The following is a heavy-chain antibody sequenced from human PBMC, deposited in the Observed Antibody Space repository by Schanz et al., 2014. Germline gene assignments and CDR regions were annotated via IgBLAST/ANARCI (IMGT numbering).Heavy chain of an antibody. V-gene: IGHV1-18*01. D-gene: IGHD6-25*01. Sequence: QVQLVQSGAEVKKPGASVKVSCKASGYTFTSYGISWVRQAPGQGLEWMGWISPYNGNTNYAQKFQGRVTITADRSTSTAYMELSSLASEDTAVYYCARGQRRTIGRPFGPWGQGTLVTVSS. CDR3: ARGQRRTIGRPFGP. CDR2: ISPYNGNT. J-gene: IGHJ5*02. CDR1: GYTFTSYG.